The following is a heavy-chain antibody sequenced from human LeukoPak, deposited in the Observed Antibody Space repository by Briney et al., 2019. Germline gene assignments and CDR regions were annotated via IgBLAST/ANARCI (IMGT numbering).Heavy chain of an antibody. D-gene: IGHD4-23*01. CDR3: ARGGLVTVPFDY. Sequence: PSETLSLTCAVYGGSFSGYYWSCIRQPPGKGREWSGEINHSGSTNYNPSLKSRVTRSVDTSKNQFSLKLSSVTAADTAVYYCARGGLVTVPFDYWGQGTLVTVSS. CDR2: INHSGST. CDR1: GGSFSGYY. V-gene: IGHV4-34*01. J-gene: IGHJ4*02.